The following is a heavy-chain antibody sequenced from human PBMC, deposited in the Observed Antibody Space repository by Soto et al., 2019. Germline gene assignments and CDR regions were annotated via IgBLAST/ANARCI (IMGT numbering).Heavy chain of an antibody. J-gene: IGHJ5*02. CDR1: GGSISSSSYY. CDR2: IYYSGST. D-gene: IGHD6-13*01. Sequence: QLQLQESGPGLVKPSETLSLTCTVSGGSISSSSYYWGWIRQPPGKGLERIGSIYYSGSTYYNPSLKSRVTISVDTSKNQFSLRLRSGTAADTAVYYCARLGIAASGMRGKNCFDPSGQGTLVTVSS. CDR3: ARLGIAASGMRGKNCFDP. V-gene: IGHV4-39*01.